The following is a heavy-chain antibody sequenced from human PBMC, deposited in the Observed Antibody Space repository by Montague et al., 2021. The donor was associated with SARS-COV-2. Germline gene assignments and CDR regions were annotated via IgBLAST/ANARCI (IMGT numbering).Heavy chain of an antibody. D-gene: IGHD6-19*01. J-gene: IGHJ4*02. CDR3: ATLKRARAVVAGPYYFDY. CDR1: GGSISSSSYY. CDR2: IFDSGST. Sequence: SETLSLTCTVSGGSISSSSYYWGWIRQPPGKGLEWIGSIFDSGSTYYNPSLQSRVTISVDTSQNPFSLKLSSVTAADTAVYYCATLKRARAVVAGPYYFDYWGQGTLVTVSS. V-gene: IGHV4-39*01.